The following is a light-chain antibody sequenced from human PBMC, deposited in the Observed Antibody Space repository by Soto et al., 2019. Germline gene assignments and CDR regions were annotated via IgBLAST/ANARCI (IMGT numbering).Light chain of an antibody. CDR2: GAS. CDR3: QSRDT. J-gene: IGKJ2*01. CDR1: QSVSSSY. Sequence: EIVLTQSPGTLSLSPGERATLSCRASQSVSSSYLAWYQQKPGQAPRLLIYGASSRATGIPDRFSGSGSGTDFTLTISTLEPEDFAVYYCQSRDTFGQGTKLEIK. V-gene: IGKV3-20*01.